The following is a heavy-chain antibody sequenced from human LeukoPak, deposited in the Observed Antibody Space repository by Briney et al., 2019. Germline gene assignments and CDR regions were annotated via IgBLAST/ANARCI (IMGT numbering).Heavy chain of an antibody. Sequence: GGSLRLSCAASGFTFSSCSMNWVRQAPGKGLEWVSSISSSSSYIYYADSVKGRFTISRDNAKNSLYLQMNSLRAEDTAVYYCARDDLGPYSSSWYNWFDPWGQGTLVTVSS. D-gene: IGHD6-13*01. CDR2: ISSSSSYI. J-gene: IGHJ5*02. V-gene: IGHV3-21*01. CDR3: ARDDLGPYSSSWYNWFDP. CDR1: GFTFSSCS.